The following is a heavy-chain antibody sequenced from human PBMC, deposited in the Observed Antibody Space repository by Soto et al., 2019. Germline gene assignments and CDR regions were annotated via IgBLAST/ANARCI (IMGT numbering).Heavy chain of an antibody. CDR1: GGTFSSYA. D-gene: IGHD2-15*01. CDR3: ARTGYCSGGSCLLALFAY. J-gene: IGHJ4*02. CDR2: IIPIFGTA. V-gene: IGHV1-69*13. Sequence: SVKVSCKASGGTFSSYAISWVRQAPGQGLEWMGGIIPIFGTANYAQKFQGRVTITADESTSTAYMELSSLRSEDTAVYYCARTGYCSGGSCLLALFAYWGQGTLVNGSA.